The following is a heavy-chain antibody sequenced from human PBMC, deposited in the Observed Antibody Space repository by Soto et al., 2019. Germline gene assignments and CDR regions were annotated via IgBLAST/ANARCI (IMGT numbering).Heavy chain of an antibody. Sequence: PRGSLRISRAGSGFTFRDYYMTRIRQAPGKGLEWVSYISSSGSTIYYADSVKGRFTISRDNAKNSLYLQMNSLRAEDTAVYYCARARADVVLMVYAIYYFDYWGQGTLVTVSS. CDR3: ARARADVVLMVYAIYYFDY. CDR2: ISSSGSTI. D-gene: IGHD2-8*01. J-gene: IGHJ4*02. CDR1: GFTFRDYY. V-gene: IGHV3-11*01.